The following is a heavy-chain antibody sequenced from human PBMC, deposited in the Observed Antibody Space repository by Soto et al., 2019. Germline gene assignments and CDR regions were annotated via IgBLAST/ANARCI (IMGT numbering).Heavy chain of an antibody. D-gene: IGHD3-16*01. Sequence: QVQLVQSGDEVKKPGASVKVSCKASGYIFVNYGIAWVRQAPGQGLEWMGWISPYTGNTHSATKIQGRLTMTTDTSTSTAKMDLGSLTSDDTAVYYCVMVDNYVTPTPQDVWGQGTTVTVSS. CDR2: ISPYTGNT. J-gene: IGHJ6*02. CDR1: GYIFVNYG. CDR3: VMVDNYVTPTPQDV. V-gene: IGHV1-18*01.